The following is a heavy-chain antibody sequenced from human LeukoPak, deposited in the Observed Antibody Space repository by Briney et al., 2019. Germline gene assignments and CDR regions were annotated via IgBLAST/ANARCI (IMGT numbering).Heavy chain of an antibody. J-gene: IGHJ4*02. CDR3: ARSTLQQPPRY. D-gene: IGHD6-13*01. Sequence: TGRSLRLSCAASGFTFSSYGMHWVRQAPGKGLEWVAVIWYDGSNKYYADSVKGRFTISRDNSKNTLYLQMNSLRAEDTAVYYCARSTLQQPPRYWGQGTLVTVSS. V-gene: IGHV3-33*01. CDR2: IWYDGSNK. CDR1: GFTFSSYG.